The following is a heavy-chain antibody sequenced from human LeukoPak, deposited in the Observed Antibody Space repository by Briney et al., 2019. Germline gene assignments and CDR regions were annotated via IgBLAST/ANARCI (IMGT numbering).Heavy chain of an antibody. CDR3: ARDVMGAAAGPFDY. V-gene: IGHV3-48*03. Sequence: PGGSLRLSCAASGFTFSSYEMNWVRQAPGKGLEWVSYISSSGSTIYYADSVKGRFTISRDNAKSSLYLQMNSLRAEDTAVYYCARDVMGAAAGPFDYWGQGTLVTVSS. CDR1: GFTFSSYE. D-gene: IGHD6-13*01. CDR2: ISSSGSTI. J-gene: IGHJ4*02.